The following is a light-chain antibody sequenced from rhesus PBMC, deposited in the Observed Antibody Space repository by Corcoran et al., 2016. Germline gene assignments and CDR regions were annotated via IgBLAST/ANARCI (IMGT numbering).Light chain of an antibody. CDR3: QVCDTSRDQYI. CDR2: FAD. CDR1: NIGNNN. Sequence: SYDLTQPPSVSVSPGQTARITCGGDNIGNNNVHWYQQKPPQAPLLVIYFADERPSGIPERFSGSKSATTATLTISGVEAGDEAAYFCQVCDTSRDQYIFGGGTRLTVL. J-gene: IGLJ1*01. V-gene: IGLV3-44*01.